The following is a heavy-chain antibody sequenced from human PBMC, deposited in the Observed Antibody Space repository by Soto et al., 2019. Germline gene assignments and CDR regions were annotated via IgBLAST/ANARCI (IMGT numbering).Heavy chain of an antibody. CDR1: GFTLSHYG. Sequence: RGALRLPCAASGFTLSHYGVGVGRQAPGKGLEWFSAVTAGGGDTYYADSVRGRFTISRDNSENTLYLQMNSLRADDTAVYFCAKGSAPSRPYYFDSWGQGALDTGSS. V-gene: IGHV3-23*01. CDR3: AKGSAPSRPYYFDS. D-gene: IGHD2-2*01. CDR2: VTAGGGDT. J-gene: IGHJ4*02.